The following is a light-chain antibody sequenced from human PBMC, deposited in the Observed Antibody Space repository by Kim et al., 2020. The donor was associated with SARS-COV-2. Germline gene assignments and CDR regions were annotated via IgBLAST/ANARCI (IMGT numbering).Light chain of an antibody. J-gene: IGKJ2*01. Sequence: DIQMTQSPSTLSASVGDSVPITCRASQSVSSWLAWYQQKPGKAPKLLIYKASTLEGGVPSRFSGRGSGTEFTLTINTLQPEDFATYSCQQYDSHPYTFGQGPKLEI. CDR1: QSVSSW. CDR3: QQYDSHPYT. CDR2: KAS. V-gene: IGKV1-5*03.